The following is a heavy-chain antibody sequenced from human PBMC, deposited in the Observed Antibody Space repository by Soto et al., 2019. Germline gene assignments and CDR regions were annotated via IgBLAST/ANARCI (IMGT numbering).Heavy chain of an antibody. CDR1: GGSISSSSYY. V-gene: IGHV4-39*01. CDR2: IYYSGST. CDR3: ARQRTSVVTQAYFDV. Sequence: KTSETLSLTCTVSGGSISSSSYYWGWIRQPPGKGLEWIGSIYYSGSTYYNPSLKSRVTISVDTSKNQFSLKLSSVTAADTAVYYCARQRTSVVTQAYFDVWGPGSLVTVSS. J-gene: IGHJ4*02. D-gene: IGHD2-21*02.